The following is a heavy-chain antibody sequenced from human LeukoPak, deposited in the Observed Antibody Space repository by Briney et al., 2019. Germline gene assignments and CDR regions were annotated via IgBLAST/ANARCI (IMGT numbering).Heavy chain of an antibody. CDR1: GGSISSYY. Sequence: PSETLSLTCTVSGGSISSYYWSWIRQPPGKGLEWIGYIYYSGSTNYNPSLKSRVTISVDTSKNQFSLKLSSVTAADTAGYYCARGDYENWFDPWGQGTLVTVSS. J-gene: IGHJ5*02. V-gene: IGHV4-59*01. CDR3: ARGDYENWFDP. D-gene: IGHD4-17*01. CDR2: IYYSGST.